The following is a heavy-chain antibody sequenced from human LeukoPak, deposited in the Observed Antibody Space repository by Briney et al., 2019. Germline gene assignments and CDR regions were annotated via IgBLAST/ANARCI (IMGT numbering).Heavy chain of an antibody. J-gene: IGHJ6*03. Sequence: ASVKVSCKASGYTFTSYDINWVQQANGQGLEWMGWMNPNSGNTGYAQKFQGRVTMTRNTSMSTAYMELSSLRSEDTAVYYCARGDTVTTWGTYYYMDVWGKGTTVTVSS. V-gene: IGHV1-8*01. CDR3: ARGDTVTTWGTYYYMDV. CDR2: MNPNSGNT. CDR1: GYTFTSYD. D-gene: IGHD4-17*01.